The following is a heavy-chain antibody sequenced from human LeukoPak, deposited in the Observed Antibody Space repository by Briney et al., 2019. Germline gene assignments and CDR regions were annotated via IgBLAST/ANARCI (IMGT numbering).Heavy chain of an antibody. Sequence: GASVKVSCKASGYTFTGYYMHWVRQAPGQGLEWLGWINPNSGGTNYAQKFQGRVTMTRDTSISTAYMELSRLRSDDTAVYYCAPTPYCSSTSCYYWFDPWGQGTLVTVSS. V-gene: IGHV1-2*02. D-gene: IGHD2-2*01. CDR1: GYTFTGYY. CDR2: INPNSGGT. J-gene: IGHJ5*02. CDR3: APTPYCSSTSCYYWFDP.